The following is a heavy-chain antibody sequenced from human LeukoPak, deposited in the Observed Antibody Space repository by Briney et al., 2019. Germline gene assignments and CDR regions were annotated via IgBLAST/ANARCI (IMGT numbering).Heavy chain of an antibody. CDR2: ISNSGSYT. CDR3: ARARGAGPGGHFDY. CDR1: GFTFSSFE. Sequence: GGSLRLSCVASGFTFSSFEMNWVRQAPGKGLEWVSYISNSGSYTNYPDSVKGRFTISRDNAKNSLYLQMNSLRDEDTAVYYCARARGAGPGGHFDYWGQGTLVTVSS. V-gene: IGHV3-48*03. D-gene: IGHD6-19*01. J-gene: IGHJ4*02.